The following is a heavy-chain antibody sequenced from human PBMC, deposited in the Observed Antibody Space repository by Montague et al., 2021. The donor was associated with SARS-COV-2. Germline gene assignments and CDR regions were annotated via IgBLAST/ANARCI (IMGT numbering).Heavy chain of an antibody. D-gene: IGHD1-26*01. CDR3: ARERWAVGVSFDY. Sequence: CAISGDSVSSNSATWHWIRQSPSRGFEWLGRTYYRPRRSNDYAVSVRSRIIINPDTSTNQFSLQLSSVTPEDTAVYFCARERWAVGVSFDYWGQETLVTVSS. CDR2: TYYRPRRSN. CDR1: GDSVSSNSAT. V-gene: IGHV6-1*01. J-gene: IGHJ4*02.